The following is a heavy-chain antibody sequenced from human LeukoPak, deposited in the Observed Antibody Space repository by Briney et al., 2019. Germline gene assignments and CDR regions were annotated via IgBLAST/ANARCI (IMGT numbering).Heavy chain of an antibody. Sequence: SVKVSCKSSGGTFSSYTISWVRHAPGQGLERMGGVFPIFGTANYAQKFQGRVTITADESTSTAYMELSSLRSEDTAVYYCASSWPARAQIPAGIVYNWFDPWGQGTLVTVSS. D-gene: IGHD2-2*02. CDR1: GGTFSSYT. CDR2: VFPIFGTA. CDR3: ASSWPARAQIPAGIVYNWFDP. J-gene: IGHJ5*02. V-gene: IGHV1-69*13.